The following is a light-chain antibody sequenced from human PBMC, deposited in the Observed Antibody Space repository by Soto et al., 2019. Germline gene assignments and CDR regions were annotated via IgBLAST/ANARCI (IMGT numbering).Light chain of an antibody. V-gene: IGLV1-40*01. CDR1: SSNIAAGYD. J-gene: IGLJ1*01. CDR3: QSYDANLNGYV. Sequence: QSVLTQPPSMSGSPGQTVTISCTGSSSNIAAGYDVHWHQQPPGAAPKLLIYANTKRPSGVPYRFSGSKSGTTASLAITGRQAADEADYYCQSYDANLNGYVFGPGTKVTVL. CDR2: ANT.